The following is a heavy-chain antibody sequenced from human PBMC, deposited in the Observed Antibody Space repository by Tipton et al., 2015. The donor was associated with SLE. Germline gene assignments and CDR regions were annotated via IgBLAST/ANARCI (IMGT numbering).Heavy chain of an antibody. Sequence: TLSLTCIVSGDSITSGNYYWGWIRQPPGKGLEWIGSVHYRGSTHYGPSLKSRVTVSVDTSKNQFSLKLSSVTAADTAVYFCARRQRGYSYAPFDSWGQGTLVIVSS. D-gene: IGHD5-18*01. CDR2: VHYRGST. CDR1: GDSITSGNYY. CDR3: ARRQRGYSYAPFDS. V-gene: IGHV4-39*01. J-gene: IGHJ4*02.